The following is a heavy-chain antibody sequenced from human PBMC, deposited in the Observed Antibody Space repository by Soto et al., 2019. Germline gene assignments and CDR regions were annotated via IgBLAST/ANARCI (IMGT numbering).Heavy chain of an antibody. V-gene: IGHV4-39*01. Sequence: QLQLQESGPGLVKPSETLSLTCTVSGGSISSSSYYWGWIRQPPGKGLEWIGSIYYGGSTYYNPSLKSRVTISVDTSKNQFSLKLSSVTAADMAVYYCARQREGGPGAFDIWGQGTMVTVSS. CDR3: ARQREGGPGAFDI. CDR1: GGSISSSSYY. CDR2: IYYGGST. J-gene: IGHJ3*02. D-gene: IGHD1-26*01.